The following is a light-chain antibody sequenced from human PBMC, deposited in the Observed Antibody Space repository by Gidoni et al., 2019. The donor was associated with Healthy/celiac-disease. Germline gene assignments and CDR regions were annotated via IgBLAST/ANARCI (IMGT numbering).Light chain of an antibody. J-gene: IGKJ4*01. CDR3: QQYGSSPLT. CDR1: QSVSSSY. Sequence: DIALTQSPGPLSLSPGERATLSCRASQSVSSSYLAWYQQKPGQAPRLLIYGASSRATGIPDRFSGSGSGTDFTLTISRLEPEDFAVYYCQQYGSSPLTFGGGTKVEIK. V-gene: IGKV3-20*01. CDR2: GAS.